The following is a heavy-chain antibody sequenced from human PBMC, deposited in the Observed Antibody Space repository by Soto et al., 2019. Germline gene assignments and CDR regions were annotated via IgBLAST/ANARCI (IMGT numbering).Heavy chain of an antibody. CDR3: ARAQNYDFWTRGIYYYMDV. V-gene: IGHV4-39*01. CDR1: GGSISSISYY. Sequence: SETLSLTWTVSGGSISSISYYWGWIRQPPGKGLEWIGSIYYSGSTYYNPSLKSRVTISVDTSKNQFSLKLSSVTAADTAVYCCARAQNYDFWTRGIYYYMDVWGKGTTVTVSS. D-gene: IGHD3-3*01. J-gene: IGHJ6*03. CDR2: IYYSGST.